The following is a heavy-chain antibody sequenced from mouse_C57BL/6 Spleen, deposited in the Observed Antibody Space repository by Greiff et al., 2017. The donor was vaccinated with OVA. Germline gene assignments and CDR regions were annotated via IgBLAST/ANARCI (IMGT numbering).Heavy chain of an antibody. V-gene: IGHV1-26*01. CDR1: GYTFTDYY. D-gene: IGHD1-1*01. CDR2: INPNNGGT. Sequence: EVQLQQSGPELVKPGASVKISCKASGYTFTDYYMNWVKQSHGKSLEWIGDINPNNGGTSYNQKFKGKATLTVDKSSSTAYMELRSLTSEDSAVYYCANYGPYFDYWGQGTTLTVSS. CDR3: ANYGPYFDY. J-gene: IGHJ2*01.